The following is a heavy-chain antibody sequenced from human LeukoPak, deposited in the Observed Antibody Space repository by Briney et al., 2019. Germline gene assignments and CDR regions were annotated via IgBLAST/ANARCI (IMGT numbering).Heavy chain of an antibody. J-gene: IGHJ4*02. D-gene: IGHD2-2*01. V-gene: IGHV3-48*04. CDR2: ISSSSSTI. Sequence: PGGSLRLSCAASGFTFSSYSMNWVRQAPGKGLEWVSYISSSSSTIYYADSVKGRFTISRDNAKNSLYLQMNSLRAEDTAVYYCARDENVVVPAAKRFDYWGQGTLVTVSS. CDR3: ARDENVVVPAAKRFDY. CDR1: GFTFSSYS.